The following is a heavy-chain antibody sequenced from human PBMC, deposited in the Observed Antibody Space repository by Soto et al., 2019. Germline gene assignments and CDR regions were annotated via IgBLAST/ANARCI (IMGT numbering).Heavy chain of an antibody. CDR3: ARDLYYYDSSGYTDAFDI. D-gene: IGHD3-22*01. CDR2: ISAYNGNT. V-gene: IGHV1-18*01. Sequence: QVQLVQSGAEVKKPGASVKVSCKASGYTFTSYGISWVRQAPGRGLEWMGWISAYNGNTNYAQKLQGRVTMTTDTSTSTAYMELRSLRSDDTAVYYCARDLYYYDSSGYTDAFDIWGQGTMVTVSS. J-gene: IGHJ3*02. CDR1: GYTFTSYG.